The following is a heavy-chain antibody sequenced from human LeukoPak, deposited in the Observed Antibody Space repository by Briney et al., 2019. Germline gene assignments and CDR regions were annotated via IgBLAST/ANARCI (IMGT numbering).Heavy chain of an antibody. V-gene: IGHV3-23*01. Sequence: GGSLRLSCAASDFSFITYAMSWVRQAPGKGLEWVSTISGGGDATYYADSVKGRFTISRDNSKNTLYLQMNSLRVEDTAVYYCAKGVSKNPWGQGTLVTVSS. CDR3: AKGVSKNP. CDR1: DFSFITYA. J-gene: IGHJ5*02. CDR2: ISGGGDAT.